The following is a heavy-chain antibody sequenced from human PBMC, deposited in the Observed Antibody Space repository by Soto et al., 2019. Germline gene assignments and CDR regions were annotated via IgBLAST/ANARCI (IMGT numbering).Heavy chain of an antibody. CDR1: GYTFTGYY. Sequence: QVQLVQSGAEVKKPGASVKVSCKASGYTFTGYYMHWVRQAPGQGLEWMGWINPNSGGTNYAQKFQGWVTMTRDTPNSTAYMELSRLRSDDTAVYYCARGQWLVKYYYYGMDVWGQGTTVTVSS. V-gene: IGHV1-2*04. J-gene: IGHJ6*02. CDR3: ARGQWLVKYYYYGMDV. CDR2: INPNSGGT. D-gene: IGHD6-19*01.